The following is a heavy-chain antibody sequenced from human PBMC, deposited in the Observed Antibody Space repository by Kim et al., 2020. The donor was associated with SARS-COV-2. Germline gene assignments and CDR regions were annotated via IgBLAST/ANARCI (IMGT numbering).Heavy chain of an antibody. CDR3: ARDIIRRDGYNFVY. J-gene: IGHJ4*02. CDR1: GFTFSSYG. V-gene: IGHV3-33*08. D-gene: IGHD5-12*01. CDR2: IWYDGSNK. Sequence: GGSLRLSCAASGFTFSSYGMHWVRQAPGKGLEWVAVIWYDGSNKYYADSVKGRFTISRDNSKNTLYLQMNSLRAEDTAVYYCARDIIRRDGYNFVYWGQGTLVTVSS.